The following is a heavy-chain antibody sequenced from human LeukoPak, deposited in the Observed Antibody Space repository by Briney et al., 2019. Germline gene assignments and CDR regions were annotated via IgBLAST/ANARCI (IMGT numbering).Heavy chain of an antibody. CDR1: GFTFSNAW. D-gene: IGHD3-22*01. CDR2: IQSKTDGGTT. Sequence: GGSLRLSCAASGFTFSNAWMSWVRQAPGKGLEWVGRIQSKTDGGTTDYAAPVKGRFTISRDDSKNTLYLQMNSLKTEDTAVYYCTTMFSMIGVSRDAFDIWGQGTMVTVSS. V-gene: IGHV3-15*01. CDR3: TTMFSMIGVSRDAFDI. J-gene: IGHJ3*02.